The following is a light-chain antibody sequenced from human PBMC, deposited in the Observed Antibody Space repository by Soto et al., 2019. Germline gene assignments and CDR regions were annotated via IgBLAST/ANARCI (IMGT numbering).Light chain of an antibody. CDR3: QHYGNSPPWT. Sequence: EIVLTQSPGTLSLSPGERATLSCRASQSVSSSYLAWYQQKPGQAPRLLIYGASGRATGIPDRFSGSGSGTDFTLTISRLETEDFAVYYCQHYGNSPPWTFGQGTKVEIK. J-gene: IGKJ1*01. CDR2: GAS. V-gene: IGKV3-20*01. CDR1: QSVSSSY.